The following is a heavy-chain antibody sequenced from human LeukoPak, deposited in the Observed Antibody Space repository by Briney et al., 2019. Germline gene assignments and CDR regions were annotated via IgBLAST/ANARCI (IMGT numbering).Heavy chain of an antibody. CDR2: IRQDGSQK. D-gene: IGHD4-17*01. CDR1: GFTFNKAW. V-gene: IGHV3-7*01. J-gene: IGHJ4*02. CDR3: ARESGSVTSEVDFDY. Sequence: GGSLRLSCAASGFTFNKAWMSWVRQAPGKGLEWVATIRQDGSQKYYVDSVKGRFTISRDNAKNSLYLQMNSLRAEDTAVYYCARESGSVTSEVDFDYWGQGTLVTVSS.